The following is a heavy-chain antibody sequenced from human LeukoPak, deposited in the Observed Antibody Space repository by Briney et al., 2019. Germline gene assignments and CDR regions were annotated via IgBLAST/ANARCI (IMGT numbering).Heavy chain of an antibody. CDR3: ARDMSWLVMADAFDI. D-gene: IGHD6-19*01. Sequence: GRSLRLSCAASGFTISSYAMHWVRQAPGKGLEWVAVISYDGSNKYYADSVKGRFTISRDNSKNTLYLQMNSLRAEDTAVYYCARDMSWLVMADAFDIWGQGTMVTVSS. CDR2: ISYDGSNK. CDR1: GFTISSYA. J-gene: IGHJ3*02. V-gene: IGHV3-30-3*01.